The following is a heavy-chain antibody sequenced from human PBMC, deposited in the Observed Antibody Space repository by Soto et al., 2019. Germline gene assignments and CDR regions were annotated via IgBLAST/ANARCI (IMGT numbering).Heavy chain of an antibody. V-gene: IGHV3-30-3*01. D-gene: IGHD3-22*01. J-gene: IGHJ4*02. CDR1: GFTFSSYA. Sequence: PGGSLRLSCAASGFTFSSYAMHWVRQAPGKGLEWVEVISYDGSNKYYADSVKGRFTISRDNSKNTLYLQMNSLRAEDTAVYYCARDLALSSGYYDSSGKNLYWGQGTLVTVSS. CDR3: ARDLALSSGYYDSSGKNLY. CDR2: ISYDGSNK.